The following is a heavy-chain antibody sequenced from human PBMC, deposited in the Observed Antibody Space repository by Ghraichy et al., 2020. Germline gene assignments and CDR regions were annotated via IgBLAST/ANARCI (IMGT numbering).Heavy chain of an antibody. D-gene: IGHD6-6*01. CDR2: IVVGSGDT. CDR3: AAPEESSIIYNYYGMDV. CDR1: GFIFSSSA. V-gene: IGHV1-58*01. J-gene: IGHJ6*02. Sequence: SVKVSCKASGFIFSSSAVQWVRQARGQRPEWIGRIVVGSGDTNYAQNFQGRVIITRDKSTSTAYMELSSLRSDDTAVYYCAAPEESSIIYNYYGMDVWGQGTTVTVSS.